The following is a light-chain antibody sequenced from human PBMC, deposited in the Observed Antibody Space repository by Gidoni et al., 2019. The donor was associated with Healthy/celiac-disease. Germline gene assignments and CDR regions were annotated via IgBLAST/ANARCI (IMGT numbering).Light chain of an antibody. CDR2: DAS. V-gene: IGKV3D-11*02. CDR1: QSVSSY. J-gene: IGKJ5*01. Sequence: EIVVTQSPATLSLSPGERATLSCRASQSVSSYLAWYQQKPGQAPRLLIYDASNRATGIPARFSGSGPWTDFTLTISSLEPEDFAVYYCQQRSTWQITFGQGTRLEIK. CDR3: QQRSTWQIT.